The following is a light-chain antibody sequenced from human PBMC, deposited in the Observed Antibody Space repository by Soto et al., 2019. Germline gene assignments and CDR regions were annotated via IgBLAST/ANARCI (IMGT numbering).Light chain of an antibody. V-gene: IGKV3-20*01. CDR3: RQYGRSLEFA. CDR2: GAS. J-gene: IGKJ4*01. Sequence: EIVMSQSPATLSVSPGERATLSCRASQSVDGNLAWYQEKPGQAPRLLIYGASSRATGIPDRFSGSGSGTDFTLTISRLEPEDFAVYYCRQYGRSLEFAFGGGTKVDI. CDR1: QSVDGN.